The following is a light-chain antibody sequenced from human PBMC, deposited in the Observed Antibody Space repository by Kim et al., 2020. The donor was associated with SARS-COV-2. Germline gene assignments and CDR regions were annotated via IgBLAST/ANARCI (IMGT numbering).Light chain of an antibody. CDR1: QRVSSSY. V-gene: IGKV3-20*01. J-gene: IGKJ2*01. CDR3: QQYGSSPMYT. CDR2: GAS. Sequence: PGERATPSCRASQRVSSSYLAGYQQKPGQAPRLLIYGASSRATGIPDRCSGSGSGTDFTLTISRLEPEEFAVYYCQQYGSSPMYTFGQGTKLEIK.